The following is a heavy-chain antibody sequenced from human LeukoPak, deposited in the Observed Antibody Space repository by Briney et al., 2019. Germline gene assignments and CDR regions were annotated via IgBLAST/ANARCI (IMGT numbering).Heavy chain of an antibody. Sequence: PSETLSLTCTVSGGSVSSGSYYWSWIRQPPGEGLEWIGYIYYSGSTNYNPSLKSRVTISVDTSKNQFSLKLSSVTAADTAVYYCARERRDIVATRGAFDIWGQGTMVTVSS. D-gene: IGHD5-12*01. CDR2: IYYSGST. CDR1: GGSVSSGSYY. J-gene: IGHJ3*02. CDR3: ARERRDIVATRGAFDI. V-gene: IGHV4-61*01.